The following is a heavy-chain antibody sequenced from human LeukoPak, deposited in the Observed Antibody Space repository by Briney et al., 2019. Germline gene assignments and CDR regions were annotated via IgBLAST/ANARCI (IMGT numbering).Heavy chain of an antibody. CDR2: INAGNGNR. Sequence: ASVKVSCKASGYTFTSYTIHWVRQAPGQRLEWMGWINAGNGNRKYSQEFQDRVTITRDTSISTAYMELSRLRSDDTAVYHCARVVDWNVPVSWFDPWGQGTLVTVSS. CDR3: ARVVDWNVPVSWFDP. CDR1: GYTFTSYT. D-gene: IGHD1-1*01. J-gene: IGHJ5*02. V-gene: IGHV1-3*01.